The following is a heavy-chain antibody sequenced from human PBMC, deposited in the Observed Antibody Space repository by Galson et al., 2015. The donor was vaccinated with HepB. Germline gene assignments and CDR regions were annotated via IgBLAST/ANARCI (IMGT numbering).Heavy chain of an antibody. J-gene: IGHJ5*02. CDR2: ISGSGNTI. V-gene: IGHV3-11*01. Sequence: SLRLSCAASGFTFSDYYMTWIRQAPGKGLEWVSYISGSGNTIYYADSVKGRFTISRDNAKNSLYLQMNSLRAGDTAMYYCARDRRLGATTGRFDPWGQGTLVTVSS. D-gene: IGHD1-26*01. CDR3: ARDRRLGATTGRFDP. CDR1: GFTFSDYY.